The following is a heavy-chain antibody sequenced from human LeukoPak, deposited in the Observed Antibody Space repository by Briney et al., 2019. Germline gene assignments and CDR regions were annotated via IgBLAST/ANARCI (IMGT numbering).Heavy chain of an antibody. J-gene: IGHJ6*04. CDR2: IHSSEGT. CDR3: ARHVYGEGMVV. Sequence: PSETLSLTCTVSGGSLIGYSWGWIRQPPWKGLECIGYIHSSEGTAHNASLKSRPTILLDTSKNQFSLTSSSVTAADTAVYYCARHVYGEGMVVWGKGTTVTVSS. CDR1: GGSLIGYS. V-gene: IGHV4-59*08. D-gene: IGHD4-17*01.